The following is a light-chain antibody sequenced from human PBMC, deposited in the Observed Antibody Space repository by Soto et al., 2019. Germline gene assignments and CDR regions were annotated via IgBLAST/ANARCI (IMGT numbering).Light chain of an antibody. Sequence: QSVLTKPADVSGSPGQSISISCPGSSGDVGSYNLVSWYQQHPGKAPKLMIYEVSKRPSGVSNRFSGSKSGNTASLTISGLQAEDEADYYCCSYAGSSTFFVFGTGTKVTGL. J-gene: IGLJ1*01. CDR2: EVS. CDR1: SGDVGSYNL. CDR3: CSYAGSSTFFV. V-gene: IGLV2-23*02.